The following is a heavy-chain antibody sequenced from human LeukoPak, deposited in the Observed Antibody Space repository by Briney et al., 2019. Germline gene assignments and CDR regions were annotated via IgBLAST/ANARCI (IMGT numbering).Heavy chain of an antibody. CDR1: GYTFTSYY. J-gene: IGHJ4*02. Sequence: ASVKVSCKASGYTFTSYYMHWVRQAPGQGLEWMGIINPSGGSTSYAQKFQGRVTMTRDTSTSTVYMELSSLRSEDTAVYYCARSVGTMVRGVIPLWYHWGQGTLVTVSS. V-gene: IGHV1-46*01. CDR2: INPSGGST. CDR3: ARSVGTMVRGVIPLWYH. D-gene: IGHD3-10*01.